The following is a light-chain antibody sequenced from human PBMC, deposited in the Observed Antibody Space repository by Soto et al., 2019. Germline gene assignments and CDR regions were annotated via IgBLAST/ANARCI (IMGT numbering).Light chain of an antibody. J-gene: IGKJ4*01. CDR1: QSVSTY. CDR2: GAS. V-gene: IGKV3-15*01. CDR3: RQYNQWPLT. Sequence: ETVMTQSPATLSVSPGERATLSCRASQSVSTYLAWYQLTPGQAPRLLIYGASTRATGVPARFSGSGSETEFTLTIGSLQSEDFAVYYCRQYNQWPLTFGGGTKVDIK.